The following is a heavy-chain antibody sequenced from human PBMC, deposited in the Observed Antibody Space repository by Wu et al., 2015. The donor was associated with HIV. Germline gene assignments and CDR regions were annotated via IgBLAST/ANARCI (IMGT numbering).Heavy chain of an antibody. CDR2: MNPNSGNT. J-gene: IGHJ6*01. Sequence: QVQLVQSGAEVKKPGASVKVSCQASGYTFTIYDINWVRQAPGQGLEWMGWMNPNSGNTGYAQKFQGRVTMTRNTSIGTAYMELSSLRSEDTAVYYCARGNCGGDCSSFYYYYYGMDIWARDHGHRLL. D-gene: IGHD2-21*02. V-gene: IGHV1-8*01. CDR3: ARGNCGGDCSSFYYYYYGMDI. CDR1: GYTFTIYD.